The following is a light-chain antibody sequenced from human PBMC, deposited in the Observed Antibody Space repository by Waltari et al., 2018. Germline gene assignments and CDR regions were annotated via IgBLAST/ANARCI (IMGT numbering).Light chain of an antibody. V-gene: IGKV3-11*01. Sequence: EIVLTQSPATLSLYPGERATLSCRASQSVSSYLAWYQQKPGQAPRLLIYDASNRATGIPARFRGSGSGTDFTLTISSLEPEDFAVYYCQQRSNWPPRYTFGQGTKLEIK. J-gene: IGKJ2*01. CDR1: QSVSSY. CDR2: DAS. CDR3: QQRSNWPPRYT.